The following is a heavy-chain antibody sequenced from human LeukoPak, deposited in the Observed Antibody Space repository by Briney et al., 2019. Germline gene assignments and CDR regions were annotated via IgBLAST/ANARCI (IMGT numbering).Heavy chain of an antibody. Sequence: SETLSLTCTVSGDSITSGDYYWRWIRQPPGRGLEWIGYIYYSGSTYYNPSLKSRITMSLDTSKNPFSLKLNSVTAADTAVYYCARDHCGGNCYSGSYWYFDLWGRGTLVTVSS. CDR2: IYYSGST. CDR1: GDSITSGDYY. D-gene: IGHD2-21*02. V-gene: IGHV4-30-4*01. J-gene: IGHJ2*01. CDR3: ARDHCGGNCYSGSYWYFDL.